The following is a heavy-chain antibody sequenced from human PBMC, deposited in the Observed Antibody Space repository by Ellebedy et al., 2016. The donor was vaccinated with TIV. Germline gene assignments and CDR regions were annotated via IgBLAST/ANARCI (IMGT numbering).Heavy chain of an antibody. CDR3: ARVPPSTTGTTSWCDS. Sequence: MPGGSLRLSCTVSGGSISTYFWSWIRQPPGKGLEWIGYINYSGSTNYNPSLKSRVTISVDTSKMQFSLKLSSVTAADTAVYFCARVPPSTTGTTSWCDSWGQGTLVTVSS. V-gene: IGHV4-59*01. CDR1: GGSISTYF. D-gene: IGHD1-1*01. CDR2: INYSGST. J-gene: IGHJ5*01.